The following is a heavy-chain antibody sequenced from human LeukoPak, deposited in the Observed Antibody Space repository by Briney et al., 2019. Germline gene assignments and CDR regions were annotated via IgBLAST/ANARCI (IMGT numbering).Heavy chain of an antibody. CDR3: ARDRPWIGYSYGFDY. Sequence: ASVKLSCKASGDTSTIYSMSWMRQAPGQGLEWMGWININTGNPTYAQGFTGRFVFSLDTSVSTAYLQITSLKAEDTAVYYCARDRPWIGYSYGFDYWGQGTLVTVSS. CDR2: ININTGNP. CDR1: GDTSTIYS. J-gene: IGHJ4*02. V-gene: IGHV7-4-1*02. D-gene: IGHD5-18*01.